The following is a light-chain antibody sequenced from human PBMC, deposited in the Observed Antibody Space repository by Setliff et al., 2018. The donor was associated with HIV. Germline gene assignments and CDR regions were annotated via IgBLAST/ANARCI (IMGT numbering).Light chain of an antibody. CDR3: CSFAGSNIPYV. CDR1: NNNLGSYNL. Sequence: QSALTQPASVSGSPGHSFTISCTGSNNNLGSYNLVSWYQQLPGNSPKLLIYNDNKRPSGISNRFSGSKSGYTASLKISGLQADDEADYYCCSFAGSNIPYVFGTGTKVTVL. V-gene: IGLV2-23*01. CDR2: NDN. J-gene: IGLJ1*01.